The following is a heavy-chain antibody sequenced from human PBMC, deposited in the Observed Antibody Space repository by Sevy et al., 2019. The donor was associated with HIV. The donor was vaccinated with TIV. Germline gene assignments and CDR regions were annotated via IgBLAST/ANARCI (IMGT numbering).Heavy chain of an antibody. V-gene: IGHV1-2*02. CDR3: ARQTTQPTSDLYGMDV. CDR1: GYIFTDYY. D-gene: IGHD4-4*01. J-gene: IGHJ6*02. CDR2: MNSDSGVT. Sequence: ASVKVSCKASGYIFTDYYIHWVRQAPGQGLEWMAWMNSDSGVTNYAQRFQGEVTVTRDTSLSTAYLELSRMKTNDTAIYYCARQTTQPTSDLYGMDVWGQGTRVTVSS.